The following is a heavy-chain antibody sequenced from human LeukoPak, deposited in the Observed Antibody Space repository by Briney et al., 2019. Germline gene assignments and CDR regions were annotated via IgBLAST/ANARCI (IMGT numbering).Heavy chain of an antibody. CDR3: ARESWATDY. J-gene: IGHJ4*02. Sequence: GGSLRLSCAASGFTFSSYEMKWVRQAPGKRLEWVSYISSSGSTIYYADSVKGRFTISRDNAENSLYLQMSSLRAEDTAVYYCARESWATDYWGQGTLVTVSS. CDR1: GFTFSSYE. V-gene: IGHV3-48*03. D-gene: IGHD3-10*01. CDR2: ISSSGSTI.